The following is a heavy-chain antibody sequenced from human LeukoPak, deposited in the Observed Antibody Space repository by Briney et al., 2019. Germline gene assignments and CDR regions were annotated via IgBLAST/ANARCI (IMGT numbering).Heavy chain of an antibody. V-gene: IGHV3-53*01. CDR2: IYSGGST. D-gene: IGHD6-6*01. Sequence: GGSLRLSCAASGFTVSSNYMSWVRQAPGKGLEWVSVIYSGGSTYYADSVKGRFTISRDNSKNTLYLQMNSLRAEDTGVYYCASYSYSSSSKYFQHWGQGTLVTVSS. J-gene: IGHJ1*01. CDR1: GFTVSSNY. CDR3: ASYSYSSSSKYFQH.